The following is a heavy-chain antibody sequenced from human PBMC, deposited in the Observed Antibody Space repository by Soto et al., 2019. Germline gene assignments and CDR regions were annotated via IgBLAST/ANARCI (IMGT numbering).Heavy chain of an antibody. CDR1: GFTFSSYA. CDR2: ISGSGGST. CDR3: AEERGDNYGYDAMDV. D-gene: IGHD5-18*01. J-gene: IGHJ6*02. Sequence: EVPLLESGGGLVQPGGSLRLSCAASGFTFSSYAMSWVRQAPGKGLEWVSGISGSGGSTYYADSVKGRFTISRDNSKNMLYQQTNSLRAEDTAVYYCAEERGDNYGYDAMDVWGQGTTVTVSS. V-gene: IGHV3-23*01.